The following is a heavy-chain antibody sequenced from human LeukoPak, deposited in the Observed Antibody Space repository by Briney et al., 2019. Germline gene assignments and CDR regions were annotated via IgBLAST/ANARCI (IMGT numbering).Heavy chain of an antibody. Sequence: SETLSLTCSVSGDSISLSFYYWGWIRQPPGKALEWIGSVYYSGTTSYNPARKGRITISVDMSKNHFSLRLRSVTAADTAMYYCARGTLYRGWSYYLDFWGQGSQVTVSS. CDR3: ARGTLYRGWSYYLDF. CDR1: GDSISLSFYY. V-gene: IGHV4-39*07. CDR2: VYYSGTT. D-gene: IGHD6-19*01. J-gene: IGHJ4*02.